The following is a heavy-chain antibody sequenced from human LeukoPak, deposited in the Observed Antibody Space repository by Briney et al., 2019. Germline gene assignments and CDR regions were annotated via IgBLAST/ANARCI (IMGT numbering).Heavy chain of an antibody. J-gene: IGHJ4*02. CDR1: GYTFTGYY. CDR3: ARGSVSYAFDY. D-gene: IGHD1-26*01. V-gene: IGHV1-2*02. CDR2: INPNSGGT. Sequence: GASVKVSCKASGYTFTGYYIHWVRQAPGQGLEWMGWINPNSGGTNYAQKFQGRVTMTRDTSISTAYMELNRLTSDDTAVYYCARGSVSYAFDYWGQGTLVTVSS.